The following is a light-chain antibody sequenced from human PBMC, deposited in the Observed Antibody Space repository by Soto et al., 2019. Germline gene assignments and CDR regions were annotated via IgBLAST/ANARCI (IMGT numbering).Light chain of an antibody. V-gene: IGKV1-33*01. CDR1: QSISSW. CDR3: QQYENLPT. J-gene: IGKJ5*01. Sequence: DIQMTQSPSSLSASGGDRVTITCRASQSISSWLAWYQQKPGRAPKLLIYDASNLEAGVPSRFRGSGSGTDFTFTISRLQPEDIATYYCQQYENLPTFGQGTRLEIK. CDR2: DAS.